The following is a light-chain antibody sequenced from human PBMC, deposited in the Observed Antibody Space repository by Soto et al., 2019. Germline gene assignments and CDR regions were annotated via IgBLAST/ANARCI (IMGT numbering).Light chain of an antibody. J-gene: IGKJ1*01. CDR2: GAS. CDR1: QSVSNY. V-gene: IGKV3-20*01. CDR3: QQYGTFRT. Sequence: EIVLTHSPGTLSLSPGERATLSCRASQSVSNYLAWYQQKPGQAPRLLIYGASSRATGIPDRFSGSGSGTDFTLTISRLEPEDFAVYYCQQYGTFRTFGQGTKVEIK.